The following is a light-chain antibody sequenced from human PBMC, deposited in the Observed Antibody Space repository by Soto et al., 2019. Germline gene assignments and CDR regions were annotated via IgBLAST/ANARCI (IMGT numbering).Light chain of an antibody. CDR2: SNN. Sequence: QSVLTQPPSASGTPGQRVSISCSGSSSNIGINSVNWYQQLPGTAPKLLIYSNNQRPSGVPDRFSGSKSGTSASLAISGLQSEDEADYYCAAWDDSLNAVVFGGGTKLTVL. J-gene: IGLJ2*01. CDR1: SSNIGINS. CDR3: AAWDDSLNAVV. V-gene: IGLV1-44*01.